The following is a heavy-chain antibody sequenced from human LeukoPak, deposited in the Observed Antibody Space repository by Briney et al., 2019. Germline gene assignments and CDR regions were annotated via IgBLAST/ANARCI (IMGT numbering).Heavy chain of an antibody. D-gene: IGHD6-19*01. V-gene: IGHV1-18*01. CDR1: GYTFSNLG. CDR2: ITPYNGYT. Sequence: ASVKVSCKASGYTFSNLGITWVRQAPGHGLEWMGWITPYNGYTNYAQKFQGRVTMTTDTSTTTAYLELRSLRSDDTAIYYCARDPQWRDRGSYFDNWGQGTLVTVSS. CDR3: ARDPQWRDRGSYFDN. J-gene: IGHJ4*02.